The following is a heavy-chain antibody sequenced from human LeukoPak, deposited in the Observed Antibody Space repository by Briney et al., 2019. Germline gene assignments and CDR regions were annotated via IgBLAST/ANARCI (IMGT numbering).Heavy chain of an antibody. CDR3: AKEESYGDSTPGY. CDR1: GFTFSSYG. CDR2: ISYDGSNK. Sequence: GGSLRLSCAASGFTFSSYGMHWVRQAPGKGLEWVAVISYDGSNKYYADSVKGRFTISRDNSKNTLYLQMNSLGAEDTAVYYCAKEESYGDSTPGYWGQGTLVTVSS. J-gene: IGHJ4*02. V-gene: IGHV3-30*18. D-gene: IGHD4-17*01.